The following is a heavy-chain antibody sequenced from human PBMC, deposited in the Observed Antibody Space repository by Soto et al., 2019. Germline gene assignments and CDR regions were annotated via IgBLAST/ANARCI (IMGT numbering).Heavy chain of an antibody. CDR3: ARRGYSSSWYDYYYYGMDV. D-gene: IGHD6-13*01. CDR1: GYTFTSYG. Sequence: ASVKVSCKASGYTFTSYGISCVRQAPGQGLEWMGWISAYNGNTNYAQKLQGRVTMTTDTSTSTAYMELRSLRSDDTAVYYCARRGYSSSWYDYYYYGMDVWGQGTTVTVSS. J-gene: IGHJ6*02. CDR2: ISAYNGNT. V-gene: IGHV1-18*04.